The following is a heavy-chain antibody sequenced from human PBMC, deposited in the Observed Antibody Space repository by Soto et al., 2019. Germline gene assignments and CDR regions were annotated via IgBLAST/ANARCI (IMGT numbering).Heavy chain of an antibody. J-gene: IGHJ4*02. CDR2: IIPMFGTA. D-gene: IGHD3-22*01. CDR1: GGTFSRNT. CDR3: ARQFDFVRSGHFYAY. V-gene: IGHV1-69*01. Sequence: QVQLVQSGAEVKKPGSSVRISCKASGGTFSRNTISWVRQAPGQGPEWMGGIIPMFGTANYAQKFQGRVTITADDSTSTAYMELRRLTSEDTAAYYCARQFDFVRSGHFYAYWGQGTLVTVSS.